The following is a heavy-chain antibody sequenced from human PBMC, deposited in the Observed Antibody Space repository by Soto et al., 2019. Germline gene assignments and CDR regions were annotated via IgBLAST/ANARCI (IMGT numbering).Heavy chain of an antibody. J-gene: IGHJ4*02. CDR3: ARGLPTTASTFDY. D-gene: IGHD1-1*01. V-gene: IGHV3-53*04. CDR1: GFTVNDHY. Sequence: GGSLRLSCAASGFTVNDHYMCWVRQAPGKGLEWVSLIYSGGTTYYADSVKGRFTISRHNSNNTLYLQMNNLRTEDTAVYYCARGLPTTASTFDYWGQGTLVTVSS. CDR2: IYSGGTT.